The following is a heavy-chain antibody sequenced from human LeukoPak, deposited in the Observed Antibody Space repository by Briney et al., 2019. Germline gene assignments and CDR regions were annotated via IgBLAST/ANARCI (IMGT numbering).Heavy chain of an antibody. CDR3: ARAYYDSRTNWFDP. J-gene: IGHJ5*02. Sequence: SETLSLTCTVSGGSISSSSYYWGWIRQPPGKGLEWIGSIYYGGSTYYNPSLKSRVTISVDTSKNQFSLKLSSVTAADTAVYFCARAYYDSRTNWFDPWGQGTLVTVSS. CDR1: GGSISSSSYY. CDR2: IYYGGST. D-gene: IGHD3-22*01. V-gene: IGHV4-39*07.